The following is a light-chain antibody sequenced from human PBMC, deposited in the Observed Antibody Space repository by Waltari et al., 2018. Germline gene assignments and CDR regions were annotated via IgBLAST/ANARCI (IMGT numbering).Light chain of an antibody. CDR2: DVS. CDR1: SSDVGGYNY. J-gene: IGLJ3*02. V-gene: IGLV2-11*01. Sequence: QSALTQPRSVSGSPGQSVTISCTGTSSDVGGYNYVSWYQQHPGKVPKLVIYDVSQRPSGIPDRFSGSKSSNTASLTISGLQAEDEADYYCCSYGGSYTWVFGGGTRLTVL. CDR3: CSYGGSYTWV.